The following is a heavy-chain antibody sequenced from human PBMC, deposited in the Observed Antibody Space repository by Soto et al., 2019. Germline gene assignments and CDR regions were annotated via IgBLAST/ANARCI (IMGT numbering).Heavy chain of an antibody. J-gene: IGHJ4*02. CDR2: ISYDGKNK. V-gene: IGHV3-30*04. CDR3: ARVDSTTSFDY. D-gene: IGHD2-2*01. CDR1: GFTFSNYA. Sequence: QVQLVESGGGVVQPGTSLRLFCAASGFTFSNYAVHWVRQAPGKGLQWVAVISYDGKNKNYADSVKGRFTISRDNSKNTLYLQMNSLTSEDTAVYYCARVDSTTSFDYWGQGTLVTVSS.